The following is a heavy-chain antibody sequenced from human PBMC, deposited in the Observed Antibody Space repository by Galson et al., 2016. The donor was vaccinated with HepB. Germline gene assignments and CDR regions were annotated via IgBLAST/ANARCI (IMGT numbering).Heavy chain of an antibody. Sequence: LRLSCAASGFTFSSYAMSWVRQAPGKGLEWLGYIYHSGSTTYNPSLDSRVTMSLDTSKNQVSLTLRSVTAADTAIYYCATARSPLGGVRYFDLWGRGTLVTVSS. CDR1: GFTFSSYA. D-gene: IGHD3-16*01. V-gene: IGHV4-59*01. CDR3: ATARSPLGGVRYFDL. J-gene: IGHJ2*01. CDR2: IYHSGST.